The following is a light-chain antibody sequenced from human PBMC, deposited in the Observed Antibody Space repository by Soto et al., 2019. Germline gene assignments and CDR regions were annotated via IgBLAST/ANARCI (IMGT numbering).Light chain of an antibody. CDR3: QQYNSWPVT. V-gene: IGKV3-15*01. J-gene: IGKJ4*01. Sequence: EIVMTQSPATLSVSPGERVVLSCRATQTVTNKLAWYQQKPGQAPRLLIYDASIRATGIPARFSGSGSGTEFTLTLSSLQSEDFVLYYCQQYNSWPVTFGGGTKVEIK. CDR2: DAS. CDR1: QTVTNK.